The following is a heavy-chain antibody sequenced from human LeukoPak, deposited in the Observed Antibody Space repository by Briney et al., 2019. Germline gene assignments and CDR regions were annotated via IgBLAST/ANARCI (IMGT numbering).Heavy chain of an antibody. D-gene: IGHD6-19*01. CDR1: GYSISSVYY. V-gene: IGHV4-4*07. J-gene: IGHJ4*02. CDR2: IYTSGST. CDR3: ARERGGWYEDY. Sequence: SETLSLTCAVSGYSISSVYYWGWIRQPAGKGLEWIGRIYTSGSTNYNPSLKSRVTMSVDTSKNQFSLKLSSVTAADTAVYYCARERGGWYEDYWGQGTLVTVSS.